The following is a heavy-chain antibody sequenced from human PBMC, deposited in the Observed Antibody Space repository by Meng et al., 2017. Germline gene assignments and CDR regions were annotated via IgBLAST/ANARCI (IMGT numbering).Heavy chain of an antibody. CDR2: IYYSGST. D-gene: IGHD3-22*01. V-gene: IGHV4-59*12. J-gene: IGHJ4*02. CDR3: ASGHSSGYYHDY. Sequence: SETLSLTCTVSGGSISSYYWSWIRQPPGKGLEWIGSIYYSGSTYYNPSLKSRVTISVDTSKNQFSLKLSSVTAADTAVYYCASGHSSGYYHDYWGQGTLVTVSS. CDR1: GGSISSYY.